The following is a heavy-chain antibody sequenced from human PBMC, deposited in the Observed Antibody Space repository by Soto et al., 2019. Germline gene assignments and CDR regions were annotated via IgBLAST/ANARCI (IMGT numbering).Heavy chain of an antibody. D-gene: IGHD5-12*01. Sequence: QITLKESGPTLVKPTQTLTLTCTFSRFSLSTSGVGVGWIRQPPGKALEWLALIYWDDDKRYSPSLKSRLTITKDTSKNQVVLTMTNMDPVDTATYYCAHTVKDGYNYYCFDYWGQGTLVTVSS. J-gene: IGHJ4*02. CDR3: AHTVKDGYNYYCFDY. CDR1: RFSLSTSGVG. V-gene: IGHV2-5*02. CDR2: IYWDDDK.